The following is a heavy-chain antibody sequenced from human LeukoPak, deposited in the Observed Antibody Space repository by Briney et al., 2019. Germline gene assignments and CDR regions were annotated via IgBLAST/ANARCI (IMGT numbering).Heavy chain of an antibody. V-gene: IGHV4-34*01. D-gene: IGHD3-22*01. CDR1: GGSFSGYY. J-gene: IGHJ5*02. CDR3: ARCLYDYDSSGYYRNWFDP. Sequence: SETLSLTCAVYGGSFSGYYWSWIRQPPGKGLEWIGEINHSGSTNYNPSLKSRVTISVDTSKNQFSLKLSSVTAADTAVYYCARCLYDYDSSGYYRNWFDPWGQGTLVTVSS. CDR2: INHSGST.